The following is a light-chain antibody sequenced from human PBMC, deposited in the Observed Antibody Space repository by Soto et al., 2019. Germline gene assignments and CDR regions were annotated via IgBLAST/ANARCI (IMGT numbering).Light chain of an antibody. CDR2: WAS. CDR3: QQYYSTPLT. V-gene: IGKV4-1*01. Sequence: DIVMTQAPYSLAVSLGERATINCKSSQSVLYSSNNKNYLAWYQQKPGQPPKMLIYWASTRESGVPDQFSGSGSGTDFTLTISSLQAEYVAVYYCQQYYSTPLTFGGGPKVEIK. CDR1: QSVLYSSNNKNY. J-gene: IGKJ4*01.